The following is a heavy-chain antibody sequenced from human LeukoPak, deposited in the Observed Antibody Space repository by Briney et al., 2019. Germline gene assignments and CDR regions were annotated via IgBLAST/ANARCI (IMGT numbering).Heavy chain of an antibody. CDR1: GGSISSYY. D-gene: IGHD5-24*01. J-gene: IGHJ6*03. Sequence: PSETLSFTCTVSGGSISSYYWSWLRQPPGKGLEWLGYIYYSGSTNYNPSLKSRVTISVDTSKNQFSLKLSSVTAADTAVYYCARVHRGYHYMYVWGKGTTVIVSS. CDR2: IYYSGST. CDR3: ARVHRGYHYMYV. V-gene: IGHV4-59*01.